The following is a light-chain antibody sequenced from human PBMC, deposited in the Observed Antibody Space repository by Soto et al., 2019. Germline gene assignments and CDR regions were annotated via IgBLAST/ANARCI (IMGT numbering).Light chain of an antibody. CDR2: DAS. Sequence: EIVLTQSPATLSLSPGERATLSCRASQSVSSYLAWYQQKPGQAPRLLIYDASNRATGIPARFSGSGSGTDFTLPISSLEPEDFAVYYCQQRSNWPRGGYTFGQGTKLEIK. V-gene: IGKV3-11*01. J-gene: IGKJ2*01. CDR3: QQRSNWPRGGYT. CDR1: QSVSSY.